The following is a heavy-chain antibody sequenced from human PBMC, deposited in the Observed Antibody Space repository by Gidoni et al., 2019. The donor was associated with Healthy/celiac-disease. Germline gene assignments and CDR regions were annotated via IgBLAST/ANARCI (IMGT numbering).Heavy chain of an antibody. V-gene: IGHV4-39*01. CDR1: GVPISSSSYY. Sequence: QLQLPESGPGLAKPSETLSLTCTVSGVPISSSSYYWGWPRQPPGKGLELSGSIYYSGSTYYNPSLKSRVTISVDTSKNQFSLRLSSVTAADTAVYYCARIMTTVTIWFDPWGQGTLVTVSS. J-gene: IGHJ5*02. D-gene: IGHD4-17*01. CDR3: ARIMTTVTIWFDP. CDR2: IYYSGST.